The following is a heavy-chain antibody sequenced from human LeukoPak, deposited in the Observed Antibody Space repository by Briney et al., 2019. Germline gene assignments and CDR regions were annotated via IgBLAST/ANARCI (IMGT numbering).Heavy chain of an antibody. D-gene: IGHD6-19*01. CDR3: ASSRNQYSSGWDQFDY. CDR1: GFTFSSYS. Sequence: GGSLRLSCAASGFTFSSYSMNWVRQAPGKGLEWVSSISSSSSYIYYADSVKGRFTISRDNAKNSLYLQMNSLRAEDTAVYYCASSRNQYSSGWDQFDYWGQGTLVTVSS. J-gene: IGHJ4*02. CDR2: ISSSSSYI. V-gene: IGHV3-21*04.